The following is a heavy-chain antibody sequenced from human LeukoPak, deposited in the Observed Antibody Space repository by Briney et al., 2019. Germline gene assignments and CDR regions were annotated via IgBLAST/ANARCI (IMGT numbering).Heavy chain of an antibody. D-gene: IGHD5-12*01. CDR3: GRLGWLRSFAVDY. CDR1: GLIVSSNY. Sequence: QAGGSPRLSCAASGLIVSSNYMTWVRQAPGKGLEWVSFIYSGGSTYYADSVKGRFTISRDNSKNTLYLQMNSLRAEDTAVYYCGRLGWLRSFAVDYWGQGTLVTVSS. J-gene: IGHJ4*02. V-gene: IGHV3-53*01. CDR2: IYSGGST.